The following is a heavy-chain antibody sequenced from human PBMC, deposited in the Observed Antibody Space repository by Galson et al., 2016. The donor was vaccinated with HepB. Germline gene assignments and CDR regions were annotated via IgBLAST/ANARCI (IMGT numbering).Heavy chain of an antibody. CDR1: GGSISSSYYY. CDR3: ASRCIRCVVRADGSWADH. CDR2: SYYSGST. Sequence: SETLSLTCTVSGGSISSSYYYWGWIRQPPGKGLEWIGRSYYSGSTYYNPSLKSRVTISVDTSKNQCSLNLSSVTAAGTAVYYCASRCIRCVVRADGSWADHWGQGTVVTVSS. J-gene: IGHJ4*02. V-gene: IGHV4-39*01. D-gene: IGHD6-13*01.